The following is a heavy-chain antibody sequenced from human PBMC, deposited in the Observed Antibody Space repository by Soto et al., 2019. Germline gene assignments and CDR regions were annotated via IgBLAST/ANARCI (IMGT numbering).Heavy chain of an antibody. D-gene: IGHD3-3*01. CDR1: GFTFSSYA. CDR3: AKEEAYYDFWSGYYYDY. Sequence: GGSLRLSCAASGFTFSSYAMSWVRQAPGKGLEWVSAISGSGGSTYYADSVKGRFTISRDNSKNTLYLQMNSLRAEDTAVYYCAKEEAYYDFWSGYYYDYWGQGTLVTVSS. CDR2: ISGSGGST. V-gene: IGHV3-23*01. J-gene: IGHJ4*02.